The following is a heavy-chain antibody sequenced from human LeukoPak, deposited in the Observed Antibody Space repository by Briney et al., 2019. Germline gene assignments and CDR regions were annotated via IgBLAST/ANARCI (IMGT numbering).Heavy chain of an antibody. V-gene: IGHV3-23*01. CDR1: GFTFRKYA. Sequence: GGSLRLSCAASGFTFRKYAMSWVRQAPGKGLEWVSRISGSGDTSDYADSVRGRFTISRDNSRNTLYLQMNSLRAGDTAVYYCATLYSDYGDYWGQGALVTVSS. CDR3: ATLYSDYGDY. D-gene: IGHD1-26*01. CDR2: ISGSGDTS. J-gene: IGHJ4*02.